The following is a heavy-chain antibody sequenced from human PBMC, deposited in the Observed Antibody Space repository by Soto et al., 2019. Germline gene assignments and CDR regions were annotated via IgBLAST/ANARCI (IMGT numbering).Heavy chain of an antibody. J-gene: IGHJ6*02. D-gene: IGHD3-10*01. CDR2: IWYDGSNK. V-gene: IGHV3-33*01. CDR3: ARDTASGYYYGSGSTDYYYYGMDV. CDR1: GFTFSSYG. Sequence: GGSLRLSCAASGFTFSSYGMHWVRQAPGKGLEWVAVIWYDGSNKYYADSVKGRFTISRDNSKNTLDLQMNSLRAEDTAVYYCARDTASGYYYGSGSTDYYYYGMDVWGQGTTVTVSS.